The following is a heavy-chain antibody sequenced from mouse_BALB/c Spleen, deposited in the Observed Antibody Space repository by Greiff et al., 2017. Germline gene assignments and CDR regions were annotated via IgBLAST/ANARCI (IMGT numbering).Heavy chain of an antibody. D-gene: IGHD1-1*01. CDR2: ILPGSGST. J-gene: IGHJ2*01. CDR3: ARSGFITTVVGY. CDR1: GYTFSSYW. Sequence: QVQLKESGAELMKPGASVKISCKATGYTFSSYWIEWVKQRPGHGLEWIGEILPGSGSTNYNEKFKGKATFTADTSSNTAYMQLSSLTSEDSAVYYCARSGFITTVVGYWGQGTTLTVSS. V-gene: IGHV1-9*01.